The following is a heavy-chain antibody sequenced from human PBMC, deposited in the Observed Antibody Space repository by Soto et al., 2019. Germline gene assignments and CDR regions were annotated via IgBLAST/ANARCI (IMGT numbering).Heavy chain of an antibody. D-gene: IGHD3-16*01. CDR2: IYHSGST. V-gene: IGHV4-30-2*01. Sequence: TLSLTCAVSGGSISSGGYSWSWIRQPPGKGLEWIGYIYHSGSTYYNPSLKSRVTISVDRSKNQFSLKLSSVTAADTAVYYCVGGGHGALGEGYYFDYWGQGTLVTVSS. CDR3: VGGGHGALGEGYYFDY. J-gene: IGHJ4*02. CDR1: GGSISSGGYS.